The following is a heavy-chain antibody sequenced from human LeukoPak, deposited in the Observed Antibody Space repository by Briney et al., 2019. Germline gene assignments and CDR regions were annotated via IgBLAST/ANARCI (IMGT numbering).Heavy chain of an antibody. CDR2: IYHSGST. Sequence: SETLSLTCAVSGASISSINWWTWVRQPPGKGLEWIGEIYHSGSTRYNPSLKSRVTISVDKSKNQFSLKLSSVTAADTAVYYCKGSGSDYNADWFDPWGRGTLVTVSS. D-gene: IGHD3-10*01. CDR3: KGSGSDYNADWFDP. J-gene: IGHJ5*02. CDR1: GASISSINW. V-gene: IGHV4-4*02.